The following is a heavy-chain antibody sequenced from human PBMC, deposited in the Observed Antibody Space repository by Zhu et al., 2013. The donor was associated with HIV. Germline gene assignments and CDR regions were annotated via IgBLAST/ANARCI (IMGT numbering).Heavy chain of an antibody. D-gene: IGHD2-15*01. J-gene: IGHJ5*02. CDR2: INPNSGGT. CDR3: ARDLGYCSGGSCPHNWFDP. CDR1: GYTFTGYY. Sequence: QVQLVQSGAEVKKPGASVKVSCKASGYTFTGYYMHWVRQAPGQGLEWMGWINPNSGGTNYAQKFQGRVTMTRDTSISTAYMELSRLRSDDTAVYYCARDLGYCSGGSCPHNWFDPWGQGTLVTVSS. V-gene: IGHV1-2*02.